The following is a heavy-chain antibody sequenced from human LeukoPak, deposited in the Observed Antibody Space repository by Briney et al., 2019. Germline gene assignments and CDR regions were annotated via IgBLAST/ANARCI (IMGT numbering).Heavy chain of an antibody. CDR2: MYTRGST. V-gene: IGHV4-61*02. CDR3: ARGLAAAAHDY. J-gene: IGHJ4*02. D-gene: IGHD6-25*01. Sequence: SETLSLTFTVSGGSISSGSYNWSWIRQPAGKGLESIVRMYTRGSTNYNPSLTGRVTISVDTSKNQFSVKLSSVTAADTAVYYCARGLAAAAHDYWGQGTLVTVSS. CDR1: GGSISSGSYN.